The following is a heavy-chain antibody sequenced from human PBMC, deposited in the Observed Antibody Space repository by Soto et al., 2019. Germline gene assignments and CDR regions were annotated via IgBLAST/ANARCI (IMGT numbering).Heavy chain of an antibody. CDR3: AKISGNDYYYYYYMDV. CDR2: ISGSGGST. V-gene: IGHV3-23*01. CDR1: GFTFSDSY. Sequence: PGGSLRLSCAASGFTFSDSYMSWVRQAPGKGLEWVSAISGSGGSTYYADSVKGRFTISRDNSKNTLYLQMNSLRAEDTAVYYCAKISGNDYYYYYYMDVWGKGTTVTVSS. J-gene: IGHJ6*03. D-gene: IGHD5-12*01.